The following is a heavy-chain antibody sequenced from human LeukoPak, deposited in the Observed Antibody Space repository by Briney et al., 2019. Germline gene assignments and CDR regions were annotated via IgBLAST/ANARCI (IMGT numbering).Heavy chain of an antibody. Sequence: VASVKVSCKASGYTFTSYYMHWLRQAPGQGLEWMGIINPSGGSTSYAQKFQGRVTITADKSTSTAYMELSSLRSEDTAVYYCARSPVAGGDYFDYWGQGTLVTVSS. CDR2: INPSGGST. V-gene: IGHV1-46*01. CDR3: ARSPVAGGDYFDY. D-gene: IGHD6-19*01. J-gene: IGHJ4*02. CDR1: GYTFTSYY.